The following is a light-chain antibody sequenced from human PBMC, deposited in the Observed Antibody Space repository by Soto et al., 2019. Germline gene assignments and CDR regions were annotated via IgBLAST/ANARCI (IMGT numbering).Light chain of an antibody. J-gene: IGKJ1*01. V-gene: IGKV1-39*01. CDR2: AAS. Sequence: DIQLTQSPSSLSASVGDRGTITCRASEGIFSYLNWFLLTQGTAHKLXIYAASNLQSEVPPKCSSSGAVQDCTRTIAALQPDDLETDDCHQSFSSPRTFGPGTKVDTK. CDR3: HQSFSSPRT. CDR1: EGIFSY.